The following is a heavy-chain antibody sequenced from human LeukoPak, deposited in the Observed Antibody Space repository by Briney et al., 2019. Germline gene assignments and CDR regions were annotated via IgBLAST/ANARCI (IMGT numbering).Heavy chain of an antibody. CDR3: ASPSLLSKQWLVREGAFDI. J-gene: IGHJ3*02. D-gene: IGHD6-19*01. Sequence: SETLSLTCTVSGGSISSSSYYWGWIRQPPGKGLEWIGSIYYSGSTYYNPSLKSRVTISVDTSKNQFFLKLSSVTAADTAVYYCASPSLLSKQWLVREGAFDIWGQGTMVTVSS. CDR2: IYYSGST. V-gene: IGHV4-39*01. CDR1: GGSISSSSYY.